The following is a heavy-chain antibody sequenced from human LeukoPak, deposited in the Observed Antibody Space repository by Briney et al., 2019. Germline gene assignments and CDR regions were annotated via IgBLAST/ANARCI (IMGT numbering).Heavy chain of an antibody. CDR3: ARISGWYGVS. V-gene: IGHV3-30*02. CDR2: IRYDGSRK. CDR1: GFIFSSYG. Sequence: PGGSLRLSCAASGFIFSSYGMHWVRQAPDKGLEWVAFIRYDGSRKYYADSVMGRFTISRDNSKNTLYLQLNSLSADDTAVYYCARISGWYGVSWGQGTLVTVSS. D-gene: IGHD6-19*01. J-gene: IGHJ4*02.